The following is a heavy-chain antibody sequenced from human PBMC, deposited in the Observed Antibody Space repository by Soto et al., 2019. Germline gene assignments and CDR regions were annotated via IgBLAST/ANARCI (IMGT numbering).Heavy chain of an antibody. CDR1: GFTFSSYG. CDR2: ISYDGSNK. V-gene: IGHV3-30*18. Sequence: GGSLRLSCAASGFTFSSYGMHWVRQAPGKGLEWVAVISYDGSNKYYADSVKGRFTISRDNSKNTLYLQMNSLRAEDTAVYYCAKDGRPLGYCSSTSCSNWFDPWGQGTLVTVSS. J-gene: IGHJ5*02. CDR3: AKDGRPLGYCSSTSCSNWFDP. D-gene: IGHD2-2*01.